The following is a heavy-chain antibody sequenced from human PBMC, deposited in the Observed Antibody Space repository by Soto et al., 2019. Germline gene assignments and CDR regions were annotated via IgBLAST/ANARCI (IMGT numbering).Heavy chain of an antibody. D-gene: IGHD4-17*01. CDR2: ISGSGGST. CDR1: GFTFSSYA. J-gene: IGHJ4*02. CDR3: ANHPVSYGDYPTWFDY. V-gene: IGHV3-23*01. Sequence: AGGSLRLSCAASGFTFSSYAMSWVRQAPGKGLEWVSAISGSGGSTYYADSVKGRFTISRDNSKNTLYLQMNSLRAEDTAVYYCANHPVSYGDYPTWFDYWGQGTLVTVSS.